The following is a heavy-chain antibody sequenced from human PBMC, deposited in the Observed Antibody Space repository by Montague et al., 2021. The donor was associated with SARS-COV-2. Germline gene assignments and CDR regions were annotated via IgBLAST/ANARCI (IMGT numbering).Heavy chain of an antibody. CDR1: GFTFDDYT. CDR3: AKDISGGAWVDYGDYVR. CDR2: ISWDGGST. V-gene: IGHV3-43*01. J-gene: IGHJ4*02. Sequence: SLRLSCAASGFTFDDYTMHWVRQAPGKGLEWVSLISWDGGSTYYADSVKGRFTISRDNSKNSLYLQMNSLRTEDTALHYRAKDISGGAWVDYGDYVRWGQGTLVTVSS. D-gene: IGHD4-17*01.